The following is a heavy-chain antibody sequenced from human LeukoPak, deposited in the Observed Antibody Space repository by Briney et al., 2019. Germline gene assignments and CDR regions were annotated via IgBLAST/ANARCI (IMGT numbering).Heavy chain of an antibody. CDR2: ISSSSTYI. Sequence: GGSLRLSCTASGFSFSTYTINWVRQAPGKGLEWVSSISSSSTYIYYADSVKGRFTISRDNAKNSLFLQMNSLRAEDTAVYYCARNEQTLGYCSSTSCYYYYYYMDVWGKGTTVTVSS. J-gene: IGHJ6*03. V-gene: IGHV3-21*01. CDR3: ARNEQTLGYCSSTSCYYYYYYMDV. D-gene: IGHD2-2*01. CDR1: GFSFSTYT.